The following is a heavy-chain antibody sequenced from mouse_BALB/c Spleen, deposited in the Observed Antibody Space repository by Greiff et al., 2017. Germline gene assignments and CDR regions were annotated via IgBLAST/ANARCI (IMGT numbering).Heavy chain of an antibody. J-gene: IGHJ3*01. CDR1: GFTFNTYA. V-gene: IGHV10-1*02. Sequence: EVMLVESGGGLVQPKGSLKLSCAASGFTFNTYAMNWVRQAPGKGLEWVARIRSKSNNYATYYADSVKDRFTISRDDSQSMLYLQMNNLKTEDTAMYYCVRQDYYGSSWGFAYWGQGTLVTVSA. D-gene: IGHD1-1*01. CDR3: VRQDYYGSSWGFAY. CDR2: IRSKSNNYAT.